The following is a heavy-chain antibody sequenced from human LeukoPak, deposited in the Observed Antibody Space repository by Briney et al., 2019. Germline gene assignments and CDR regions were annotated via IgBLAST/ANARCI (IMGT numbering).Heavy chain of an antibody. J-gene: IGHJ6*02. CDR2: ISYDGSNK. CDR3: AKAIYYDSSGSTHYYYGMDV. V-gene: IGHV3-30*18. CDR1: GFTFSSYG. D-gene: IGHD3-22*01. Sequence: PGGSLRLSCAASGFTFSSYGMHWVRQAPGKGLEWVAVISYDGSNKYYADSVKGRFTISRDNSKNTLYLQMNSLRAEDTAVYYCAKAIYYDSSGSTHYYYGMDVWGQGTTVTVSS.